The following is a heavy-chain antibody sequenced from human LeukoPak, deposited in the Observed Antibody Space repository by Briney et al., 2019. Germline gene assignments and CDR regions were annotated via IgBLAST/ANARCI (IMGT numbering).Heavy chain of an antibody. D-gene: IGHD1-7*01. V-gene: IGHV3-74*01. CDR2: ISSDGTNT. CDR3: ARDLFVGTTFGYMDV. CDR1: GFTFSSHW. J-gene: IGHJ6*03. Sequence: GGSLRLSCAASGFTFSSHWMHWVRQAPGKGLVWVSRISSDGTNTNYADSVKGRFTISRDNAKNTLYLQMNSLRAEDTAVYYCARDLFVGTTFGYMDVWGKGTTVTVSS.